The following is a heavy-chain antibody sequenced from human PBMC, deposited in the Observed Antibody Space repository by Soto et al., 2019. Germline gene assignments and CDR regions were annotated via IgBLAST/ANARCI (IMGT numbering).Heavy chain of an antibody. D-gene: IGHD3-10*01. CDR2: IYSTGTT. CDR3: AKDGRGSGSHYNSFGY. V-gene: IGHV3-53*01. CDR1: GVTVGNNY. Sequence: EVQLVESGGGLIQPGGSLKLSCAASGVTVGNNYMSWVRQAPGKGLEWVSLIYSTGTTKYADSVQGRFTVSRDNANNTLYLQMNSRRAEDTAVYYCAKDGRGSGSHYNSFGYWGQGTLVSVSS. J-gene: IGHJ4*02.